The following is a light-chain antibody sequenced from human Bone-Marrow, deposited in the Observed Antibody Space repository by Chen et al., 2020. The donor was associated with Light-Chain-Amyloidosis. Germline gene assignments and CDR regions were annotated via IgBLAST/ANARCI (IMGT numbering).Light chain of an antibody. CDR3: QHFVPSAPVT. J-gene: IGKJ5*01. CDR1: QSITASY. V-gene: IGKV3-20*01. Sequence: NLLTQFPATLTLSPGEEATLSCRPSQSITASYFAWYQQKPGQAPRLLMFGPSNRATGIPDRFSGSGSGADFTLTISRLEPEDFAVYYCQHFVPSAPVTFGQGTRLEIK. CDR2: GPS.